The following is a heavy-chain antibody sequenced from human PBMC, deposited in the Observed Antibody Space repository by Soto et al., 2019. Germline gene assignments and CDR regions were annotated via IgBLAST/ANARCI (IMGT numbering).Heavy chain of an antibody. CDR3: ASYRYDY. V-gene: IGHV6-1*01. CDR2: TYYRSRWYH. CDR1: GDSISSNSAA. D-gene: IGHD4-4*01. Sequence: QVQLQQSGPGLVKPSQTLSLTCAISGDSISSNSAAWNWIRQSPSRGFEWLGRTYYRSRWYHDYAVSVKSRIIINPDTSKTQVSLQLNSVTPDDTAVYYCASYRYDYWGQGTVVTVSS. J-gene: IGHJ4*02.